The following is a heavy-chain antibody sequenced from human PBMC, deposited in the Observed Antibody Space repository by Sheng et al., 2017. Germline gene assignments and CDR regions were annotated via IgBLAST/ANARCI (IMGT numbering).Heavy chain of an antibody. CDR2: ISAANGGT. J-gene: IGHJ4*02. CDR3: IRENWSYDF. V-gene: IGHV1-2*02. CDR1: GYAFSVYY. Sequence: QVQLVQSGAEVKNLGASVKVSCKASGYAFSVYYVHWVRQAPGQGLEWMGWISAANGGTNYAQKFQGRVTLTRDTSISTLYMELIGLRSDDTAVYYCIRENWSYDFWGQGSLVTSP.